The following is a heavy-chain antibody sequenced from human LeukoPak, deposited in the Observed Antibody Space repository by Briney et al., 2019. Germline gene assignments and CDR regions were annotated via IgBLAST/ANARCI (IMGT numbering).Heavy chain of an antibody. Sequence: GGSLRLSCAASGFTFSSYWMHWVRQAPGKGLVWVSRINSDGSSTSYADSVKGRFTISRDNAKNTLYLQMNSLRAEDTAVYYCARVVYDFWSGYYYFDYWGQGTLVTVSS. CDR2: INSDGSST. J-gene: IGHJ4*02. V-gene: IGHV3-74*01. D-gene: IGHD3-3*01. CDR1: GFTFSSYW. CDR3: ARVVYDFWSGYYYFDY.